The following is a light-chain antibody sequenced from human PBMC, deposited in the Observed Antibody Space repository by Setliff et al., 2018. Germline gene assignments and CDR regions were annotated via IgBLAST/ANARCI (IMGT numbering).Light chain of an antibody. Sequence: QSALTQPPSASGSPGQSVTISCTGTSSDVGGYNYVSWYQQHPGKAPQLIIYDVTNRPSGVSNRFSASKSGNTASLTISGLQPEDDADYYCSSYTSNSTYVFGTGTKVTVL. J-gene: IGLJ1*01. CDR2: DVT. CDR3: SSYTSNSTYV. CDR1: SSDVGGYNY. V-gene: IGLV2-14*03.